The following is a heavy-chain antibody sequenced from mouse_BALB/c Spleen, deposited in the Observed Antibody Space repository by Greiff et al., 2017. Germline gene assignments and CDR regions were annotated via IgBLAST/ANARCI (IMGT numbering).Heavy chain of an antibody. V-gene: IGHV1-55*01. CDR3: AREGTTAMDY. CDR2: IYPGSGST. Sequence: VQLQQPGAELVKPGTSVKLSCKASGYNFTSYWINWVKLRPGQGLEWIGDIYPGSGSTNYNEKFKSKATLTVDTSSSTAYMQLSSLASEDSALYYCAREGTTAMDYWGRGTSVTVSS. J-gene: IGHJ4*01. D-gene: IGHD1-1*01. CDR1: GYNFTSYW.